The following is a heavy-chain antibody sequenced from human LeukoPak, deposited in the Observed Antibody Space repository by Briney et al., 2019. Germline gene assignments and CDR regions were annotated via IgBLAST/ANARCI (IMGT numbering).Heavy chain of an antibody. D-gene: IGHD3-9*01. CDR3: ARESGEILTGYYSRYYYYMDV. J-gene: IGHJ6*03. CDR2: IIPIFGTA. Sequence: SVKVSCKASGGTFSSDAISWVRQAPGQGLEWMGGIIPIFGTANYAQKFQGRVTITTDESTSTAYMELSSLRSEDTAVYYCARESGEILTGYYSRYYYYMDVWGKGTTVTVSS. V-gene: IGHV1-69*05. CDR1: GGTFSSDA.